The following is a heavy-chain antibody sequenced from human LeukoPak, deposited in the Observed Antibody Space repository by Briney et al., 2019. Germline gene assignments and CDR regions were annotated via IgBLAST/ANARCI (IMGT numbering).Heavy chain of an antibody. V-gene: IGHV4-59*08. D-gene: IGHD6-13*01. J-gene: IGHJ4*02. CDR2: ISYNGGA. CDR1: GFSIISSY. Sequence: SETLSLTCTVSGFSIISSYWSWIRRPPGKGLEWIGYISYNGGANYNPSLKSRVTISIDTSKNQFSLKLSSVTAADTAVYYCARCIVAAGTFDYWGQGTLVTVSS. CDR3: ARCIVAAGTFDY.